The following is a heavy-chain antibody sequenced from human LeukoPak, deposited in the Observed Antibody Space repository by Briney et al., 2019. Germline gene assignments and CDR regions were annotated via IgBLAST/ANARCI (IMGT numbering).Heavy chain of an antibody. CDR3: ARDISTYDSSGYPDY. V-gene: IGHV3-33*01. CDR1: GFTFSSYG. Sequence: PGGSLRLSCAASGFTFSSYGMHWVRQAPGKGLEWVAVIWCDGSNKYYADSVKGRFTISRDNSKNTLYLQMNSLRAEDTAVYYCARDISTYDSSGYPDYWGQGTLVTVSS. CDR2: IWCDGSNK. D-gene: IGHD3-22*01. J-gene: IGHJ4*02.